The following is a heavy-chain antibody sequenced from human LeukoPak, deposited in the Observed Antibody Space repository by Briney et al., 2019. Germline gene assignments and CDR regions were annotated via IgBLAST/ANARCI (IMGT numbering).Heavy chain of an antibody. Sequence: GGSLRLSCAASRFTFRIFSMNWVRQAPGKGLEWVSYISSSSSTIYYADSVKGRFTISRDNAKNSLYLQMNSLRDEDTAVYYCARDNYADYVDVFDYWGPGTLVTVSS. D-gene: IGHD4-17*01. J-gene: IGHJ4*02. V-gene: IGHV3-48*02. CDR3: ARDNYADYVDVFDY. CDR1: RFTFRIFS. CDR2: ISSSSSTI.